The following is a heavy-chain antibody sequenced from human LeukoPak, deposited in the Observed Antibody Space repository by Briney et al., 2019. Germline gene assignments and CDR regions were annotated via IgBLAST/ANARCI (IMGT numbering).Heavy chain of an antibody. J-gene: IGHJ4*02. CDR2: ISSSSSYI. CDR3: AKGGPYGDYMWDY. D-gene: IGHD4-17*01. Sequence: PGGSLRLSCAASGFTFSSYSMNWVRQAPGKGLEWVSSISSSSSYIYYADSVKGRFTISRDNAKNSLYLQMDSLRAEDTAIYYCAKGGPYGDYMWDYWGQGTLVTVSS. V-gene: IGHV3-21*04. CDR1: GFTFSSYS.